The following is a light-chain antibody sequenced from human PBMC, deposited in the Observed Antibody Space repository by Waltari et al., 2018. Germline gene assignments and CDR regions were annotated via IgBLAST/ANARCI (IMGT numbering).Light chain of an antibody. CDR2: AAS. CDR3: QQSYSIPIT. V-gene: IGKV1-39*01. Sequence: DIQMTQFPSSLSASVGDRVTITCRASQSISSYLNWYQQKPGKAPKLLIYAASSLQSGVPSRFSGSGSGTYFTLTISSLEPEDFATYYCQQSYSIPITFGPGTKLDI. CDR1: QSISSY. J-gene: IGKJ2*01.